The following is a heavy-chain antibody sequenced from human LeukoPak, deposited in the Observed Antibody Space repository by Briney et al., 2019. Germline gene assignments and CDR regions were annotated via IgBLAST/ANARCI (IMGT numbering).Heavy chain of an antibody. Sequence: GGSLRLSCTASGFTFSITYMAWVRQAPGKGLEWVSVIYGGGDAYYADSVKGRFTIARGNSKNTLYLQMNSLRAEDTAVYYCAKGGYSSSLSDAFDIWGQGTMVTVSS. V-gene: IGHV3-66*01. CDR2: IYGGGDA. CDR1: GFTFSITY. CDR3: AKGGYSSSLSDAFDI. D-gene: IGHD6-6*01. J-gene: IGHJ3*02.